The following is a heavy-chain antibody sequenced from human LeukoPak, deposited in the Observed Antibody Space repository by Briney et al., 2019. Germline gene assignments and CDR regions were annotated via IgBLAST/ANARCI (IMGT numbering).Heavy chain of an antibody. CDR2: NYPSGST. Sequence: SETLSLTCTVSGYSISNGYYWGWIRPPPGTGLEWIGSNYPSGSTFYNPSLKSRVTISVDTSKNPFSLRLSSVTAADTAVYYCARDRGIMTTCGGVSAKEAHYWGQGTLVTVSS. V-gene: IGHV4-38-2*02. CDR1: GYSISNGYY. D-gene: IGHD3-16*01. CDR3: ARDRGIMTTCGGVSAKEAHY. J-gene: IGHJ4*02.